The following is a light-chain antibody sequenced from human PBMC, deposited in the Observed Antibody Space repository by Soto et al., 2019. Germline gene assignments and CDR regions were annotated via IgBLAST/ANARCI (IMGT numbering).Light chain of an antibody. CDR3: QQSYSTPQT. CDR2: AAS. Sequence: DIQMTQSPATLSASVGDRVTITCRASQSISSWLAWYQQKPGKAPKLLIYAASSLRSGVPSRFSGSGSGTDFTLTISSLQPEDFATYYCQQSYSTPQTFGQGTKVDIK. CDR1: QSISSW. J-gene: IGKJ1*01. V-gene: IGKV1-39*01.